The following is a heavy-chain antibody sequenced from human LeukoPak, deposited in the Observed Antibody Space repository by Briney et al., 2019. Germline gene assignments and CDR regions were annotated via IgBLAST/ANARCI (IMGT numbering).Heavy chain of an antibody. D-gene: IGHD1-20*01. V-gene: IGHV3-30*03. CDR2: ISYDGSNK. J-gene: IGHJ4*02. CDR3: ARDPYLNYCFDY. Sequence: GGSLRLSCAASGFTFSSYGMHWVRQAPGKGLEWVAVISYDGSNKYYADSVKGRFTISRDNSKNTLYLQMNSLRAEDTAVYYCARDPYLNYCFDYWGQGTLVTVSS. CDR1: GFTFSSYG.